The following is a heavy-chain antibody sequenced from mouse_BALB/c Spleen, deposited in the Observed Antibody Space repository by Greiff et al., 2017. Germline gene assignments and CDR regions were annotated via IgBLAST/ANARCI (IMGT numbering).Heavy chain of an antibody. CDR2: ISSGGST. Sequence: EVKLMESGGGLVKPGGSLKLSCAASGFTFSSYAMSWVRQTPEKRLEWVASISSGGSTYYPDSVKGRFTISRDNARNILYLQMSSLRSEDTAMYYCARGAYYRYDAEYYFDYWGQGTTLTVSS. J-gene: IGHJ2*01. CDR1: GFTFSSYA. D-gene: IGHD2-14*01. V-gene: IGHV5-6-5*01. CDR3: ARGAYYRYDAEYYFDY.